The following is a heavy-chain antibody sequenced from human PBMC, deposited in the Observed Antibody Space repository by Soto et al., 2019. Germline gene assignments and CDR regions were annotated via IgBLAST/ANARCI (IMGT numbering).Heavy chain of an antibody. D-gene: IGHD5-12*01. V-gene: IGHV1-69*13. CDR1: GGTFSSYA. CDR2: IIPIFGTA. Sequence: SVKVSCKASGGTFSSYAISWVRRAPGQGLEWMGGIIPIFGTANYAQKFQGRVTITADESTSTAYMELSSLRSEDTAVYYRAREVRRDGYNSDWGQGTLVTVSS. CDR3: AREVRRDGYNSD. J-gene: IGHJ4*02.